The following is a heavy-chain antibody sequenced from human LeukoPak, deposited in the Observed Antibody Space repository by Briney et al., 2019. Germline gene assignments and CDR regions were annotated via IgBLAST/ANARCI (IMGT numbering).Heavy chain of an antibody. V-gene: IGHV3-53*01. CDR2: IYSGGTT. D-gene: IGHD2-8*01. Sequence: GGSLRLSCAPSGFFVSGNYMSWVRQAPGRGLECVSVIYSGGTTYYADSVKGRFTISRDNSKNTLYLQMNSLRAEDTAVHYCASAKMVSGALDYWGQGTLVTVSS. CDR3: ASAKMVSGALDY. J-gene: IGHJ4*02. CDR1: GFFVSGNY.